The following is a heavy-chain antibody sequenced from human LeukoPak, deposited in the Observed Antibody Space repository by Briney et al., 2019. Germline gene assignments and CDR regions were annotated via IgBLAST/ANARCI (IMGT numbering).Heavy chain of an antibody. D-gene: IGHD3-10*01. Sequence: SETLSLTCTVSGGSISSSSYYWGWIRQPPGKGLEWIGSIYYSGSTYYNPSLKSRVTISVDTSKNQFSLKLSSVTAADTAVYYCARKVMRVRGNWFDPWGQGTLVTVSS. CDR1: GGSISSSSYY. CDR3: ARKVMRVRGNWFDP. V-gene: IGHV4-39*01. CDR2: IYYSGST. J-gene: IGHJ5*02.